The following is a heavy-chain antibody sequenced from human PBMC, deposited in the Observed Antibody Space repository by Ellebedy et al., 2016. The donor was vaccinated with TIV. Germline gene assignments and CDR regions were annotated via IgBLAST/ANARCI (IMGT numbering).Heavy chain of an antibody. V-gene: IGHV4-59*08. CDR2: VYHNGNI. CDR1: GDSISSPY. J-gene: IGHJ6*01. D-gene: IGHD3-10*01. Sequence: MPSETLSLTCTVSGDSISSPYWSWIRQAPGKGLEYIGYVYHNGNINYNPSLKSRVIISLDVSKNQFFRRLNSVTAADTAVYYCARHARVPDAWGQGTTVTVSS. CDR3: ARHARVPDA.